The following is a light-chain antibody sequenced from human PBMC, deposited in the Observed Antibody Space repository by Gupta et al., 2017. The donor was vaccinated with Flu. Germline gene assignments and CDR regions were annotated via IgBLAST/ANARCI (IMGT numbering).Light chain of an antibody. CDR1: NYQIGSKT. Sequence: GNIPCSESNYQIGSKTLNWYQQPAGTAPKVLLSNDNEPPSRVPARFSGSNPGGSGSLGVSRPQPEGEAGYCCAAWDDSPGRGLFRGGTKLTVL. V-gene: IGLV1-44*01. J-gene: IGLJ2*01. CDR2: NDN. CDR3: AAWDDSPGRGL.